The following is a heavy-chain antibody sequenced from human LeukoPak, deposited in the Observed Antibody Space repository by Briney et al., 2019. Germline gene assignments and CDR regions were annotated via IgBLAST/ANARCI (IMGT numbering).Heavy chain of an antibody. V-gene: IGHV3-30*18. CDR3: AKDYDDAFDM. CDR2: ISYDGRNK. D-gene: IGHD5-12*01. CDR1: GXTFSSYD. J-gene: IGHJ3*02. Sequence: PGGSLRLSCAASGXTFSSYDMHWVRQAPGKGLEWVEVISYDGRNKYYPDSVKGRFTTSRDNSKNTLYLQMISLRAEDTAVYYCAKDYDDAFDMWGQGTMVTVSS.